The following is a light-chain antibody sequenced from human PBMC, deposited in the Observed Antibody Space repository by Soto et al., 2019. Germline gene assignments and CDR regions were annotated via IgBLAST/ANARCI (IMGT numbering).Light chain of an antibody. CDR1: SSDIGSYNF. CDR3: CSYAGNTTGV. Sequence: QSALTQPPSASGSPGQSVTISCTGTSSDIGSYNFVSWYQHHPGKAPKLIISEVTKRPSGVPDRFSGSKSGNTASLTVSGLQAEDGADYYCCSYAGNTTGVFGGGTKLTVL. CDR2: EVT. J-gene: IGLJ2*01. V-gene: IGLV2-8*01.